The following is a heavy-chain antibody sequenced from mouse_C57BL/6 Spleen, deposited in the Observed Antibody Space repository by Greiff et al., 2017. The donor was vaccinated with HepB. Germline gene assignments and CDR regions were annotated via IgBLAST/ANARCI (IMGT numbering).Heavy chain of an antibody. CDR2: ISDGGSYT. Sequence: EVKLMESGGGLVKPGGSLKLSCAASGFTFSSYAMSWVRQTPEKRLEWVATISDGGSYTYYPDNVKGRFTISRDNAKNNLYLQMSHLKSEDTAMYYCARDGSSDYFDYWGQGTTLTVSS. J-gene: IGHJ2*01. V-gene: IGHV5-4*01. CDR1: GFTFSSYA. D-gene: IGHD1-1*01. CDR3: ARDGSSDYFDY.